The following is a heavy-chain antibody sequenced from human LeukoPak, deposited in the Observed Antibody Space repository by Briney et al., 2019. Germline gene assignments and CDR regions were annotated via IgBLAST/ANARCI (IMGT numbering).Heavy chain of an antibody. CDR1: GFSVSLNH. CDR2: LYSGSDT. CDR3: ARVGDHFHWYLDL. J-gene: IGHJ2*01. V-gene: IGHV3-53*01. D-gene: IGHD3-3*02. Sequence: GGSQRPSCAASGFSVSLNHMNWVRQAPGKGLEWVSILYSGSDTYYADSVKGRFTISRDSSKNMLFLHMNSLRAEDTAVYYCARVGDHFHWYLDLWGRGTLVTVSS.